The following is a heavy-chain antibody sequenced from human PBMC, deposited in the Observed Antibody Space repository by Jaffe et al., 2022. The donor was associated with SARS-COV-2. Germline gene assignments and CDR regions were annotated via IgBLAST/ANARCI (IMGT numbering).Heavy chain of an antibody. CDR3: ARGRWSDHSSGYYLDY. CDR2: INAGNGKT. V-gene: IGHV1-3*01. Sequence: QVQLVQSGAEVKKPGASVKISCKASGYTFADYAIHWVRQAPGQRLEWMGWINAGNGKTKYSQKFQGRVTITRDTSASTASMDLSSLRSEDTAVYYCARGRWSDHSSGYYLDYWGQGTLVTVSS. CDR1: GYTFADYA. D-gene: IGHD3-22*01. J-gene: IGHJ4*02.